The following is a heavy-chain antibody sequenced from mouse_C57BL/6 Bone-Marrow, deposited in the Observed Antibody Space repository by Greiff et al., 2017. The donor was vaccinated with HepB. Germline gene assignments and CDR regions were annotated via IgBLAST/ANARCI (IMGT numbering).Heavy chain of an antibody. CDR3: VRLPPEGAMDY. V-gene: IGHV10-1*01. J-gene: IGHJ4*01. CDR1: GFSFNTYA. Sequence: EVQLQESGGGLVQPKGSLKLSCAASGFSFNTYAMNWVRQAPGKGLEWVARIRSKSNNYATYYADSVKDRFTISRDDSESMLYLQMNNLKTEDTAMYYCVRLPPEGAMDYWGQGTSVTVSS. D-gene: IGHD1-1*01. CDR2: IRSKSNNYAT.